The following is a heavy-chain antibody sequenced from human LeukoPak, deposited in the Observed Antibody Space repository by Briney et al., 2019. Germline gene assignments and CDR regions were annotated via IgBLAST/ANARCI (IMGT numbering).Heavy chain of an antibody. CDR2: IYPGDSDT. J-gene: IGHJ4*02. CDR1: GYSFSNYW. CDR3: ARSGRLGYCSGGSCFRWDY. Sequence: GESLKISCKGSGYSFSNYWIGWVRQMPGKGLEWMGIIYPGDSDTRYSPSFQGQVTISADKSISTAYLQWSSLKASDTAMYYCARSGRLGYCSGGSCFRWDYWGQGTLVTVSS. V-gene: IGHV5-51*01. D-gene: IGHD2-15*01.